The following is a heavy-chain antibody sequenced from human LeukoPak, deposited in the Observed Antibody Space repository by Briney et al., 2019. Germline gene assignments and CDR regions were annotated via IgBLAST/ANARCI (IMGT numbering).Heavy chain of an antibody. J-gene: IGHJ4*02. CDR3: ARGIRGFGSSWYVDY. Sequence: PGGSLRLSCAASGFTFSSYSMNGVRQAPGKGLEGVSSISSGSSTIYYADSVKGRFTISRDNAKNSLYLHMNSLRDEDTAVYYCARGIRGFGSSWYVDYWGQGTLVTVSS. D-gene: IGHD6-13*01. CDR1: GFTFSSYS. V-gene: IGHV3-48*02. CDR2: ISSGSSTI.